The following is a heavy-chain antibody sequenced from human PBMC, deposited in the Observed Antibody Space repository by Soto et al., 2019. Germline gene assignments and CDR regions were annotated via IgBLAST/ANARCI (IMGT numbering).Heavy chain of an antibody. Sequence: GGSLRLSCAASGFTFSSYAMSWVRQAPGKGLEWVSAISGSGGSTYYADSVKGRFTISRDNSKNTLYLQMNSLRAEDTAVYYCAKFDMVRGVNYYYYGMDVWGQGTTVTVSS. CDR1: GFTFSSYA. J-gene: IGHJ6*02. V-gene: IGHV3-23*01. CDR2: ISGSGGST. CDR3: AKFDMVRGVNYYYYGMDV. D-gene: IGHD3-10*01.